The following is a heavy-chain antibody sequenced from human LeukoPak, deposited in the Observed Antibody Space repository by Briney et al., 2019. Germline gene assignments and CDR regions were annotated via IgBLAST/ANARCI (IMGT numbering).Heavy chain of an antibody. CDR2: ISGSGGST. Sequence: GGSLRLSCAASGFTFSSYAVSWVRQAPGKGLEWVSAISGSGGSTYYADSVKGRFTISRDNSKNTLYLQMNSLRAEDTAVYYCLTHGYSYANEGAGDYWGQGTLVTVSS. J-gene: IGHJ4*02. CDR1: GFTFSSYA. CDR3: LTHGYSYANEGAGDY. D-gene: IGHD5-18*01. V-gene: IGHV3-23*01.